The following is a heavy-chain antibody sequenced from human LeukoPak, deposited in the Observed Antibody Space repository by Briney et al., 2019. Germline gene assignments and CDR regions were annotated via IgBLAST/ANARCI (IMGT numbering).Heavy chain of an antibody. Sequence: GGSLMLSCAASGFTLSSYLIHCVRRAPGKGLVLVSRIYMDGSSTSYADSVKGRFTISRDNAKNTLYLQMNSLRDEDTAVYYCARGLDGSFDYWGLGTQVNVSS. CDR2: IYMDGSST. V-gene: IGHV3-74*01. CDR1: GFTLSSYL. D-gene: IGHD1-14*01. CDR3: ARGLDGSFDY. J-gene: IGHJ4*02.